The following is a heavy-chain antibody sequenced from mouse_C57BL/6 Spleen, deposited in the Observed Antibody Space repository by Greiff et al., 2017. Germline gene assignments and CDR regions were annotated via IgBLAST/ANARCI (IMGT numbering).Heavy chain of an antibody. D-gene: IGHD2-5*01. CDR1: GYTFTSYW. Sequence: QVQLQQPGAELVKPGASVKMSCKASGYTFTSYWITWVKQRPGQGLEWIGDIYPGSGSTNYNEKFKSKATLTVDTSSSTAYMQLSSLTSEDSAVYYCARLYSNYPPWFAYWGQGTLVTVSA. V-gene: IGHV1-55*01. CDR2: IYPGSGST. CDR3: ARLYSNYPPWFAY. J-gene: IGHJ3*01.